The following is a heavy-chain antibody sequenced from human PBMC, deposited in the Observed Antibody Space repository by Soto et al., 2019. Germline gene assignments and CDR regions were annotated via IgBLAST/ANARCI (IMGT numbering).Heavy chain of an antibody. Sequence: GGSLRLSCAASGFTVSNNYMSWVRQAPGKGLEWVSVIYSGGSTYDADSVKGRVTISRDNSKNSLFLQMNSLRAEDTAVYYCAREDRNYDYYAVDVWGQGTTVTVSS. J-gene: IGHJ6*02. V-gene: IGHV3-53*01. CDR2: IYSGGST. CDR3: AREDRNYDYYAVDV. CDR1: GFTVSNNY.